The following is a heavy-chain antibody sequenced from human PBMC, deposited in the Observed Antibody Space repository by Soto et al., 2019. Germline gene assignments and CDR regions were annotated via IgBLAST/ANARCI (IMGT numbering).Heavy chain of an antibody. CDR3: ATFRGMTTATTERYFDY. Sequence: SETLSLTCAVSGGSISSTNWWNWVRQPPGKGLEWTGTIYYSGSTYYNPSLKSRVIISVDTSKNQFSLKLSSVTAADAAVYYCATFRGMTTATTERYFDYWGQGTLVTVSS. CDR2: IYYSGST. V-gene: IGHV4-4*02. CDR1: GGSISSTNW. D-gene: IGHD4-17*01. J-gene: IGHJ4*02.